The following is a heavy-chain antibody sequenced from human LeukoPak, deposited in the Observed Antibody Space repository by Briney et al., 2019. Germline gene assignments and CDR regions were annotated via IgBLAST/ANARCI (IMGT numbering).Heavy chain of an antibody. CDR2: ISANNGNR. D-gene: IGHD2-15*01. J-gene: IGHJ4*02. CDR3: ARVDVVVAAYYFDY. Sequence: ASVKVSCKASGYTFTNYGISWVRQAPGQGLEWMGWISANNGNRNYALKLQDRVSMTTDTSTSTAYMELRSLRSDDTAVYYCARVDVVVAAYYFDYWGQGTLVTVSS. V-gene: IGHV1-18*01. CDR1: GYTFTNYG.